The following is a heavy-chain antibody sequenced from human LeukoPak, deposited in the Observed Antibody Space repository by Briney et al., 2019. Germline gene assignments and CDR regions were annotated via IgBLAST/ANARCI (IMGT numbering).Heavy chain of an antibody. CDR2: TSYRSKWYN. V-gene: IGHV6-1*01. D-gene: IGHD5-24*01. CDR3: AREAEITRFDY. J-gene: IGHJ4*02. Sequence: SQTLLLTCAISGDSVSTNSVAWNWIRQSPSRGLEWLGRTSYRSKWYNDYAVSVKSRITITPDTSKNQFSLQLNSVTPEDTAVYYCAREAEITRFDYWGQGTLVTVSS. CDR1: GDSVSTNSVA.